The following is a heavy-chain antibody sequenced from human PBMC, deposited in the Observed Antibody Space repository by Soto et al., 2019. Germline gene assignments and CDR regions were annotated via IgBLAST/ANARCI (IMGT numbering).Heavy chain of an antibody. J-gene: IGHJ4*02. CDR2: ISGSGGST. D-gene: IGHD3-16*01. Sequence: GGSLRLSCAASGFTFSSYVMNWVRQAPGKGLEWVSAISGSGGSTYYADSVKGRFTISRDNSKNTLYLQMNSLRAEDTAVYYCAKGGNEDIWGSYPYTATDYWGRGPLVTVSS. CDR1: GFTFSSYV. V-gene: IGHV3-23*01. CDR3: AKGGNEDIWGSYPYTATDY.